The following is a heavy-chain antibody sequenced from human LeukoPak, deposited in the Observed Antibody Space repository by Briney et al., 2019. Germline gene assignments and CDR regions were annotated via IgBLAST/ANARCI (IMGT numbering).Heavy chain of an antibody. Sequence: ASVKVSCKLFGDTFTGYYMHWVRQAPGQGLEWMGWINPNSGGTNYAQKFQGRVTMTRDTSISTAYMELSRLRSDDTAVYYCARDAPYYDYTWWFDPWGQGTLVTVSS. CDR2: INPNSGGT. D-gene: IGHD3-22*01. J-gene: IGHJ5*02. V-gene: IGHV1-2*02. CDR3: ARDAPYYDYTWWFDP. CDR1: GDTFTGYY.